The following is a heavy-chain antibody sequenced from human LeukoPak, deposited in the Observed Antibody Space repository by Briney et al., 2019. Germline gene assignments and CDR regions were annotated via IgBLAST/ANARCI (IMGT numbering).Heavy chain of an antibody. V-gene: IGHV1-24*01. CDR1: GYTLTELS. J-gene: IGHJ4*02. CDR2: FDPEDGET. Sequence: GASVKVSCKVSGYTLTELSMHWVRQAPGKGLEWMGGFDPEDGETIYAQKFQGRVTMTEDTSTDTAYMELSSLRSEDTAVYYCATVPIFGVVMGYYFDYWGRGTLVTVSS. D-gene: IGHD3-3*01. CDR3: ATVPIFGVVMGYYFDY.